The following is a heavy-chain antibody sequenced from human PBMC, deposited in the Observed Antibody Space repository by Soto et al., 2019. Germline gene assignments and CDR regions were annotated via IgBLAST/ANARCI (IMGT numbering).Heavy chain of an antibody. J-gene: IGHJ6*03. CDR1: GGSFSGYY. V-gene: IGHV4-34*01. CDR2: INHSGST. Sequence: SETLSLTCAVYGGSFSGYYWSWIRQPPGKGLEWIGEINHSGSTNYNPSLKSRVTISVDTSKNQFSLKLSSVTAADTAVYYCAGGDYYYYYYMDVWGKGTTVTVSS. CDR3: AGGDYYYYYYMDV.